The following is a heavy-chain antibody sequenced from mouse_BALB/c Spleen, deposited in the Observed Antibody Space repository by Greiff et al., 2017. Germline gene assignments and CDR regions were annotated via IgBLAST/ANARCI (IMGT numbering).Heavy chain of an antibody. CDR3: ARKGLYRYDGRGEYYYAMDY. Sequence: QVQLQQSGAELMKPGASVKISCKATGYTFSSYWIEWVKQRPGHGLEWIGEILPGSGSTNYNEKFKGKATFTADTSSNTAYMQLSSLTSEDSAVYYCARKGLYRYDGRGEYYYAMDYWGQGTSVTVSS. CDR1: GYTFSSYW. D-gene: IGHD2-14*01. CDR2: ILPGSGST. J-gene: IGHJ4*01. V-gene: IGHV1-9*01.